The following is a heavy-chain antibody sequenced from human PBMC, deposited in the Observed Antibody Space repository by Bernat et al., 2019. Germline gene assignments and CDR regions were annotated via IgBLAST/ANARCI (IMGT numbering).Heavy chain of an antibody. CDR3: TRGLGLMNHYYYMDV. J-gene: IGHJ6*03. D-gene: IGHD2-21*02. Sequence: EVQLVESGGGLVQPGGSLKLSCADSGLTFSSYEMNWVRQAPGKGLEWVSYIDSSASTIHFADTVKCRFTISRDNAKNSLYLQMNRLRAEDTAVYYCTRGLGLMNHYYYMDVWGRGTTVTVSS. CDR1: GLTFSSYE. CDR2: IDSSASTI. V-gene: IGHV3-48*03.